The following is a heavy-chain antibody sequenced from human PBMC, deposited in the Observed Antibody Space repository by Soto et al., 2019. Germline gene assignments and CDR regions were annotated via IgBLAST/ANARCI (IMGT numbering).Heavy chain of an antibody. CDR1: GYTFTGYA. CDR3: ARAVAVPADFDY. CDR2: INAGNGNT. Sequence: QVQLVQSGAEEKKPGASVKVSCKASGYTFTGYAMHWVRQAPGQRLEWMGWINAGNGNTKYSQKFQGRVTITRDTSAGNAHQGPGSLGSEDTGGEYCARAVAVPADFDYWGQGTLVTVSS. V-gene: IGHV1-3*05. J-gene: IGHJ4*02. D-gene: IGHD6-19*01.